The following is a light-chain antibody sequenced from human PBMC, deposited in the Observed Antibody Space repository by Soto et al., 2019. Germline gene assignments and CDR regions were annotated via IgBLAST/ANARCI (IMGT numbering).Light chain of an antibody. Sequence: IVMTQSPATLSLSPGERATLSCRAGQTIYSNVAWYQQRPCQAPRLLIYRASTRATGVPARFSGSGSGTEFTLTISGLQSEYFALYYCQQYQNLWTFGQGTKVEI. CDR1: QTIYSN. CDR3: QQYQNLWT. J-gene: IGKJ1*01. CDR2: RAS. V-gene: IGKV3-15*01.